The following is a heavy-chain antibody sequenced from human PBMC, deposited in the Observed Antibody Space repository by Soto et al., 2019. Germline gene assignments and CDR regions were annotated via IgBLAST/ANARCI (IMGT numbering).Heavy chain of an antibody. CDR2: VSYDGSTT. J-gene: IGHJ4*02. Sequence: QVQLVESGGGVVQPGTSLRLSCAASGFTFSTYGMHRVRQAPGKGLEWVAVVSYDGSTTYYADSMKGRFTISRDNSKDTLYLQMNSLRTEDTAMYYCAKAFHSSGWGSYFDFWGQGTQVTVSS. V-gene: IGHV3-30*18. D-gene: IGHD6-19*01. CDR3: AKAFHSSGWGSYFDF. CDR1: GFTFSTYG.